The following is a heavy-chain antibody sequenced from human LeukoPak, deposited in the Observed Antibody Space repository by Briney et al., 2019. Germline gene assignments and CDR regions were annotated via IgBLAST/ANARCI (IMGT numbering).Heavy chain of an antibody. CDR3: AKDAQRGFDYCNFLQH. CDR2: IWSDATNQ. J-gene: IGHJ1*01. V-gene: IGHV3-33*06. Sequence: PGGSLRLSCDTSGFTFIHCGLDWVRQAPGKGLEWVAVIWSDATNQYYADSVRGRFTISRDNFRRTVSLEMNSLRAEDTAVYYCAKDAQRGFDYCNFLQHWGQGSLVIVSS. D-gene: IGHD4-11*01. CDR1: GFTFIHCG.